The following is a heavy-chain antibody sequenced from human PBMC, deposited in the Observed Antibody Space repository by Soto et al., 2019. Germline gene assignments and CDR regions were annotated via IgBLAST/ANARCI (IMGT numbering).Heavy chain of an antibody. CDR1: SGSISSGGYY. CDR3: ARGVTIFGVVIEVPAWMVANWFDP. V-gene: IGHV4-31*03. CDR2: IYYSGST. Sequence: SETLSLTCTVSSGSISSGGYYWSWIRQHPGKGLEWIGYIYYSGSTYYNPSLKSRVTISVDTSKNQFSLKLSSVTTADTAVYYYARGVTIFGVVIEVPAWMVANWFDPWGQGTLVTVSS. D-gene: IGHD3-3*01. J-gene: IGHJ5*02.